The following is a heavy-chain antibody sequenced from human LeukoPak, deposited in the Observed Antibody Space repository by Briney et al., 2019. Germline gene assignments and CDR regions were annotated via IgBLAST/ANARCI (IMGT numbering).Heavy chain of an antibody. V-gene: IGHV3-7*01. CDR3: ARDRALVSMVRGVMGYFYYYMDV. J-gene: IGHJ6*03. Sequence: GGSLRLSCAASGFTFSDHYMDWVRQAPGKGLEWVANINQDGSEKYYVDSVKGRFTISRDNAKNSLYLEMNSLRAEDTAVYYCARDRALVSMVRGVMGYFYYYMDVWGKGTTVTISS. CDR2: INQDGSEK. CDR1: GFTFSDHY. D-gene: IGHD3-10*01.